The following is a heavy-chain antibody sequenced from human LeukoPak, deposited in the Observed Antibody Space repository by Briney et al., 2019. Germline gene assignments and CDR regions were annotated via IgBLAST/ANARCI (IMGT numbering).Heavy chain of an antibody. CDR2: SYYSGST. V-gene: IGHV4-59*08. CDR1: GGSISSCY. J-gene: IGHJ2*01. Sequence: SETLSLTCTVSGGSISSCYWSWIRQPPGKGLEWIGYSYYSGSTNYNPSLKSRVTISVNTSKNQFSLKLSSVTASDTAVYYCASSGRYSSGWYDTGWYFDLWGRGTLVTVSS. CDR3: ASSGRYSSGWYDTGWYFDL. D-gene: IGHD6-19*01.